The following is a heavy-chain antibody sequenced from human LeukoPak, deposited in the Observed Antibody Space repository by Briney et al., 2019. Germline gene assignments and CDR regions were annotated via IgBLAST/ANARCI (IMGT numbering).Heavy chain of an antibody. Sequence: GGSLRLSCAASGFTFSSYGMHWVRQAPGKGLEWVAVISYDGSNKYYADSVKGRFTISRDNSKNTLYLQMDSLRAEDTALYYCAKGSGINHYHWIDPWGQGTLITVSS. CDR3: AKGSGINHYHWIDP. J-gene: IGHJ5*02. CDR2: ISYDGSNK. V-gene: IGHV3-30*18. D-gene: IGHD1-14*01. CDR1: GFTFSSYG.